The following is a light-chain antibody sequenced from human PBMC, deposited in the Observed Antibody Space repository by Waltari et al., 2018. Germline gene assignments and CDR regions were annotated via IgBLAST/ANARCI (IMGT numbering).Light chain of an antibody. V-gene: IGKV1-NL1*01. CDR2: AAS. CDR1: QGISNS. CDR3: QLYYGDSLT. Sequence: DIQMTQSPSSWPASVGKTVTITCRASQGISNSLAWYQQKPGEAPKLLLSAASRLESGVPSRFSGSGSGTDYTLTISRLQPEDLATYFCQLYYGDSLTFGGGTKVEIK. J-gene: IGKJ4*01.